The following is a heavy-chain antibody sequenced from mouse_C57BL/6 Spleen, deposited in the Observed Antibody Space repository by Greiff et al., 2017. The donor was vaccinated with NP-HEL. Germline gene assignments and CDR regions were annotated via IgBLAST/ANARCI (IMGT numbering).Heavy chain of an antibody. J-gene: IGHJ1*03. Sequence: QVQLQQSGAELVKPGASVKISCKASGYAFSSYWMNWVKQRPGKGLEWIGQIYPGDGDTHYNAQFKGKATLTADKSSSTAYMQLSSLTSEDSAVYFCAMGSYWYFDVWGTGTTVTVSS. CDR2: IYPGDGDT. CDR1: GYAFSSYW. D-gene: IGHD1-1*01. V-gene: IGHV1-80*01. CDR3: AMGSYWYFDV.